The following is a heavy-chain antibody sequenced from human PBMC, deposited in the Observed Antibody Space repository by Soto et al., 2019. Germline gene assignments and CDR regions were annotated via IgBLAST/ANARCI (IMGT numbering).Heavy chain of an antibody. CDR3: ARDIYGDYDFRYYYGMDV. D-gene: IGHD4-17*01. V-gene: IGHV1-69*13. J-gene: IGHJ6*02. Sequence: ASVKVSCKASGGTFSSYAISWVRQAPGQGLEWMGGIIPIFGTANYAQKFQGRVTITADESTSTAYMELSSLRSEDTAVYYCARDIYGDYDFRYYYGMDVWGQGTTVTVSS. CDR2: IIPIFGTA. CDR1: GGTFSSYA.